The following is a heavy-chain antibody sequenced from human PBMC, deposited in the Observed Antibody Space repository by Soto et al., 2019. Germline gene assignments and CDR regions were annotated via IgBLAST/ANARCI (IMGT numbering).Heavy chain of an antibody. CDR2: IYYSGST. V-gene: IGHV4-39*01. CDR1: GGSISSSSYY. D-gene: IGHD1-7*01. J-gene: IGHJ4*02. CDR3: ARHVFNSNWNYVNY. Sequence: SETLSLTCTVSGGSISSSSYYWGWIRQPPGKGLEWIGSIYYSGSTYYNPSLKSRVTISVDTSKNQFSLKLSSVTAADTAVYYCARHVFNSNWNYVNYWGQGTLVTVSS.